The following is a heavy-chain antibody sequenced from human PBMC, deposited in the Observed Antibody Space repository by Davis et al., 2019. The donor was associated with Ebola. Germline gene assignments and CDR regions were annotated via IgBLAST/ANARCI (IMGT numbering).Heavy chain of an antibody. CDR2: IYYSGST. J-gene: IGHJ5*02. Sequence: PSETLSLTCTVSGGSISSGGYYWSWIRQHPGKGLEWIGYIYYSGSTYYNPSLKSRVTISVDTSKNQFSLKLSSVTAADTAVYYCAAEYYYDSSGYFPWGQGTLVTVSS. CDR1: GGSISSGGYY. D-gene: IGHD3-22*01. CDR3: AAEYYYDSSGYFP. V-gene: IGHV4-31*03.